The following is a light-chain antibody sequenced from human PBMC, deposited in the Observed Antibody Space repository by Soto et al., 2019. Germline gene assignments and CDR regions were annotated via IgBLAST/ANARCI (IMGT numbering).Light chain of an antibody. CDR2: GVT. CDR3: SSYSGTYSNVI. Sequence: QSVLTQPPSASGSPGQSVTISCAGTYNDVGDYNYVAWYQQHPGKVPKLLTYGVTERPSGVPGRFSGSKSGHTASLTVSDLQPADEAVYYCSSYSGTYSNVIFGGGTKVTVL. J-gene: IGLJ2*01. V-gene: IGLV2-8*01. CDR1: YNDVGDYNY.